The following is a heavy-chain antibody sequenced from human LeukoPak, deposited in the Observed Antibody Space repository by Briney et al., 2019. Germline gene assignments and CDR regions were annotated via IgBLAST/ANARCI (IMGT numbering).Heavy chain of an antibody. J-gene: IGHJ4*02. CDR1: GGSISSGNW. D-gene: IGHD6-13*01. CDR3: ARGPAGTGNHFDY. V-gene: IGHV4-4*02. CDR2: IYHSGST. Sequence: PSGTLSLTCAVSGGSISSGNWWSWVRQPPGKGLEWIGEIYHSGSTNYNPSLKSRVTISVDKSKNQFSLKLSSVTAADTAVYYYARGPAGTGNHFDYWGQGTLVTVSS.